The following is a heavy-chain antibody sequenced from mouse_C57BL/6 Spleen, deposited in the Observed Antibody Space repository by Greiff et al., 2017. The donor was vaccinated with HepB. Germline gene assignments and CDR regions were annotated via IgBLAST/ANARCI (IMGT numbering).Heavy chain of an antibody. V-gene: IGHV1-80*01. CDR3: GREGQLGGFAY. Sequence: QVQLQQSGAELVKPGASVKISCKASGYAFSSYWMNWVKQRPGKGLEWIGQIYPGDGDTNYNGKFKGKATLTADKSSSTAYMQLSSLTSEDSAVYFCGREGQLGGFAYWGQGTLVTVSA. D-gene: IGHD4-1*02. CDR1: GYAFSSYW. J-gene: IGHJ3*01. CDR2: IYPGDGDT.